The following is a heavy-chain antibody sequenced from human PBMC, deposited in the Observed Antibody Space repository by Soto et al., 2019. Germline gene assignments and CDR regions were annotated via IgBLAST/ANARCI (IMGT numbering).Heavy chain of an antibody. V-gene: IGHV3-30*18. CDR3: AQGLMGYAMGCCMDV. CDR1: GFTFSSCG. Sequence: QVQLVESGGGVVQPGRSLRLSCAASGFTFSSCGMHWVRQAPGKGLEWVAVISYDGSNKYYADSVKGRFTISRDNSKNTQYRQRTIRRAEDTAVYYCAQGLMGYAMGCCMDVWGQGTTVTVSS. J-gene: IGHJ6*02. D-gene: IGHD2-8*01. CDR2: ISYDGSNK.